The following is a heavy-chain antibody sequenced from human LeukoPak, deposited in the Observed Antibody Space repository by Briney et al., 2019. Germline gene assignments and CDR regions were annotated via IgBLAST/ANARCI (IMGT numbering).Heavy chain of an antibody. J-gene: IGHJ6*03. CDR3: ARESEGRSYGYAHYYYYMDV. D-gene: IGHD5-18*01. CDR1: GGSFSGYY. Sequence: SETLSLTCAVYGGSFSGYYWSWIRQPPGKGLEWIGEINHSGSTNYNPSLKSRVTISVDTSKNQFSLKLSSVTAADTAVYYCARESEGRSYGYAHYYYYMDVWGKGTTVTVSS. CDR2: INHSGST. V-gene: IGHV4-34*01.